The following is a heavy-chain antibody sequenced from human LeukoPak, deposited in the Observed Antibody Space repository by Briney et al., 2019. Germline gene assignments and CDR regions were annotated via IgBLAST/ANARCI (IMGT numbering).Heavy chain of an antibody. CDR3: AKVALRGSSVGGYFDY. D-gene: IGHD3-16*01. CDR1: GFTVSSNY. V-gene: IGHV3-53*05. Sequence: PGGSLRLSCAASGFTVSSNYMSWVRQAPGKGLEWVSVIYSGGYTYYADSVKGRFTISRDSSKNTLYLQMNSLRAEDMALYYCAKVALRGSSVGGYFDYWGQGTLVTVSS. CDR2: IYSGGYT. J-gene: IGHJ4*02.